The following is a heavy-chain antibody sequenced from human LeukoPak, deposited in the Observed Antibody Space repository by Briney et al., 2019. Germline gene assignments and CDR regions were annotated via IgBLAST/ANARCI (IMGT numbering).Heavy chain of an antibody. Sequence: GGSLRLSCAASGFTVSSNYMSWVRQAPGKGLEWVSVIYSGGSTYHADSVQCRFTISKDNSKNTLYLQMNSLRDEDTAVYDCARIVAGGAFDIWGQGTMVTVSS. CDR2: IYSGGST. D-gene: IGHD1-26*01. CDR1: GFTVSSNY. CDR3: ARIVAGGAFDI. J-gene: IGHJ3*02. V-gene: IGHV3-66*01.